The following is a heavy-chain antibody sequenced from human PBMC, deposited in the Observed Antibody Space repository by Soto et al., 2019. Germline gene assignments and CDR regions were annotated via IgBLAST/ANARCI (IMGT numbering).Heavy chain of an antibody. V-gene: IGHV3-21*01. CDR3: ARLGGFGEQHHDYYFYGMDV. J-gene: IGHJ6*02. CDR1: GFTFSSYS. CDR2: ISSSSSYI. Sequence: GGSLRLSCAASGFTFSSYSMNWVRQAPGKGLEWVSSISSSSSYIYYADSVKGRFTISRDNAKNSLYLQMNSLRAEDTAVYYCARLGGFGEQHHDYYFYGMDVWGQGTTVTVSS. D-gene: IGHD3-10*01.